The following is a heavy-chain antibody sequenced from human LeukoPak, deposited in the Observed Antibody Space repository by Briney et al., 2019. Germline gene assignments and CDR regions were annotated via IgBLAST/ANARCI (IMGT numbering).Heavy chain of an antibody. CDR2: ISYDGSNK. CDR3: ARCYGSGSYYNGRIAY. V-gene: IGHV3-30*04. Sequence: PGGSLRLSCAASGFTFSSYAMDWVRQAPGKGLEWVAVISYDGSNKYYADSVKGRFTISRDNSKNTLYLQMNSLRAEDMAVHYCARCYGSGSYYNGRIAYWGQGTLVTVSS. CDR1: GFTFSSYA. J-gene: IGHJ4*02. D-gene: IGHD3-10*01.